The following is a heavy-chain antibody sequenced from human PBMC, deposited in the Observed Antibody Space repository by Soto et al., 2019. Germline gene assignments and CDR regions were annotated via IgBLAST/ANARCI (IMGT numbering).Heavy chain of an antibody. CDR1: GFTFSSYG. V-gene: IGHV3-30*18. J-gene: IGHJ4*02. CDR3: AKHTYYYDRSGYYTYDH. Sequence: GGSLRLSCAASGFTFSSYGVHWVRQAPGKGLEWVASVSYDGSNKHYADSVKGRFTISRDNSRNTLDLQMNSLRAEDTAVYYCAKHTYYYDRSGYYTYDHWGQGTQVPVSP. CDR2: VSYDGSNK. D-gene: IGHD3-22*01.